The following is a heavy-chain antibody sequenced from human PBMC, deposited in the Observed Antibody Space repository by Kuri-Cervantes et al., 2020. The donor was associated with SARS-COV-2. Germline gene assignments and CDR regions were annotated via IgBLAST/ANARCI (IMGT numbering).Heavy chain of an antibody. CDR2: IWYDGSNK. D-gene: IGHD3-9*01. CDR1: GFTFSSYG. V-gene: IGHV3-33*01. Sequence: LSLTCAASGFTFSSYGMHWVRQAPGKGLEWVAVIWYDGSNKYYADSVKGRFTISRDNSKSTVFLQMDSLRAEDTAVYYCARDSGPLRYSYFDYWGLGALVTVSS. CDR3: ARDSGPLRYSYFDY. J-gene: IGHJ4*02.